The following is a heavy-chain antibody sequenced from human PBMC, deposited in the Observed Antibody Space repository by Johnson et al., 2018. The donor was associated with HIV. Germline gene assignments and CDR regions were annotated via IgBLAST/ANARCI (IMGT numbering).Heavy chain of an antibody. Sequence: QVQLVESGGGLVQPGGSLRLSCAASGFTFSSYGMHWVRQAPGKGLEWVAFIRYDGSNKYYADSVKGRFTISRDNSKNTLYLQMSSLRAEDTAVYYCAKCRGLGVRGAFDIWGQGTMVTVSS. CDR2: IRYDGSNK. V-gene: IGHV3-30*02. CDR3: AKCRGLGVRGAFDI. J-gene: IGHJ3*02. D-gene: IGHD5-12*01. CDR1: GFTFSSYG.